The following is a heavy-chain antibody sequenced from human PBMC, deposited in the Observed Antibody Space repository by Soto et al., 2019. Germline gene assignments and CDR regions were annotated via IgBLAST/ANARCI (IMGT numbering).Heavy chain of an antibody. D-gene: IGHD2-21*02. Sequence: QVQLVQSGSEVKEPGASVKVSCKASGYTFTGYYVLWVRQAPGQGPECMGWINPYTGGTNYAQKLQGRVTMTRDTSISTAYMELSKLISADTAVYYCATQFHHCGGDCYRGPYFGMDVWGQGTTVTVSS. J-gene: IGHJ6*02. CDR1: GYTFTGYY. CDR2: INPYTGGT. CDR3: ATQFHHCGGDCYRGPYFGMDV. V-gene: IGHV1-2*02.